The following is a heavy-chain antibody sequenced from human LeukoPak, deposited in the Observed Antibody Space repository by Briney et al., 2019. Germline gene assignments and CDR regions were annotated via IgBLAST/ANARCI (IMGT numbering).Heavy chain of an antibody. CDR2: ISAYNGNT. J-gene: IGHJ5*02. D-gene: IGHD2-2*01. CDR3: ARDCGRGTSCYNWFDP. Sequence: ASVKVSCKASGYTFTSYGISWVRQAPGRGLEWMGWISAYNGNTNYAQKLQGRVTMTTDTSTSTAYMELRSLRSDDTAVYYWARDCGRGTSCYNWFDPWGQGTLVTVSS. V-gene: IGHV1-18*01. CDR1: GYTFTSYG.